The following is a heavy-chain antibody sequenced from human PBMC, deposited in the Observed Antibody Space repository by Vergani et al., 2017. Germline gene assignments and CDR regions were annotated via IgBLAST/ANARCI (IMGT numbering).Heavy chain of an antibody. CDR3: ARSRPYCTSGSCPAI. CDR1: GASMSSVGYY. CDR2: IHTGGST. J-gene: IGHJ4*02. V-gene: IGHV4-61*09. Sequence: VKPSQTLSLTCTVSGASMSSVGYYWSWIRQPAGKGPEWIGHIHTGGSTDLNPSFKSRVSISVDTSKSQFSLKLNSVTVADTAVYYCARSRPYCTSGSCPAIWGQGTLVTVSS. D-gene: IGHD2-15*01.